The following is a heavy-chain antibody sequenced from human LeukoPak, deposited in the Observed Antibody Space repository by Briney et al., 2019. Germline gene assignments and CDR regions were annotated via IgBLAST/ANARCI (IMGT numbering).Heavy chain of an antibody. J-gene: IGHJ3*02. D-gene: IGHD1-26*01. V-gene: IGHV4-30-2*01. CDR1: GGSISSGGYY. CDR3: ARDLELHKAFDI. Sequence: SETLSLTCTVSGGSISSGGYYWSWIRQPPGKGLEWIGYIYHSGSTYYNPSLKSRVTISVDRSKNQFSLKLSSVTAADTAVYYCARDLELHKAFDIWGQGTMVTVSS. CDR2: IYHSGST.